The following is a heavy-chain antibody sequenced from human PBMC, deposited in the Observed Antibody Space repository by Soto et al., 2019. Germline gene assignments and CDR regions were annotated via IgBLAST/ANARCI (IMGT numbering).Heavy chain of an antibody. Sequence: SETLSLTCAVSGGSISSSYWWTWVRQAPGKGLQWIGEIYHSGITNYNPSLRSRVSMSVDKSNNEFSLSLTSVTAADTAVYYCATLPPRIEVVFTKMPTWGQGILVTVSS. CDR1: GGSISSSYW. CDR3: ATLPPRIEVVFTKMPT. D-gene: IGHD2-21*01. J-gene: IGHJ5*02. V-gene: IGHV4-4*02. CDR2: IYHSGIT.